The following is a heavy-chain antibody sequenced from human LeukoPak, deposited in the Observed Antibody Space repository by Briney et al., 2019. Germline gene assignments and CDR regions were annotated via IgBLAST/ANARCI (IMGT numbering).Heavy chain of an antibody. CDR3: AKDIVPYYYDSSGYLTSPAFDY. Sequence: SGGSLRLSCAASGFTFDDYAMHWVRQAPGKGLEWVSGISWNSGSIGYADSVKGRFTISRDNAKNSLYLRMNSLRAEDTALYYCAKDIVPYYYDSSGYLTSPAFDYWGQGTLVTVSS. J-gene: IGHJ4*02. D-gene: IGHD3-22*01. CDR1: GFTFDDYA. CDR2: ISWNSGSI. V-gene: IGHV3-9*01.